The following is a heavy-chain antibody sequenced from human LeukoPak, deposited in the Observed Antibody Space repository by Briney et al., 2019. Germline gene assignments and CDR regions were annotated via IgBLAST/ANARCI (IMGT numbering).Heavy chain of an antibody. D-gene: IGHD5-12*01. J-gene: IGHJ4*02. CDR3: SRGGYSGYIPY. CDR1: GFTFSDYY. CDR2: ITNSGSTI. Sequence: GGSLRLSCAASGFTFSDYYMSWIRQAPGKGLEWVSYITNSGSTIYYADSVKVRFTISRDNAKNSLYLQMNSLRAEYTAVYYCSRGGYSGYIPYWGQGTLVTVSS. V-gene: IGHV3-11*04.